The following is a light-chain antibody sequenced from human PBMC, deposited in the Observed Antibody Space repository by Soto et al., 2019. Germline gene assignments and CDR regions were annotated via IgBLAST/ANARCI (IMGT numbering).Light chain of an antibody. CDR2: DAS. CDR3: QQSNNLPFT. CDR1: QGSSTY. V-gene: IGKV1-33*01. Sequence: DIQMTQSPSSLSTSVGDRVTITCQASQGSSTYLNWYQQKPGKAPKLLIYDASNLETGVPSRFSGSGSGTDFTFTISSLQPEDFATYYCQQSNNLPFTFGPGTKVDIK. J-gene: IGKJ3*01.